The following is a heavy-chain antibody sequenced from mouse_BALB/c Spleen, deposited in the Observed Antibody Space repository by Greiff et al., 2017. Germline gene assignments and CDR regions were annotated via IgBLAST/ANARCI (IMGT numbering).Heavy chain of an antibody. CDR3: AKPRYGNYPLYWYFDV. CDR2: IDPSDSYT. V-gene: IGHV1-69*02. CDR1: GYTFTSYW. Sequence: QVQLQQPGAELVKPGASVKLSCKASGYTFTSYWMHWVKQRPGQGLEWIGEIDPSDSYTNYNQKFKGKATLTVDKSSSTAYMQLSSLTSEDSAVYYWAKPRYGNYPLYWYFDVWGAGTTVTVSS. D-gene: IGHD2-10*02. J-gene: IGHJ1*01.